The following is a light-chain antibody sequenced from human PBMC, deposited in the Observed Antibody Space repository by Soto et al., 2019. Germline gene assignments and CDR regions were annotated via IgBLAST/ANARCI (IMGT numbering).Light chain of an antibody. Sequence: QSVLTQPASVSGSPGQSITISCTGTSSDVGSHNYVSWYQQHPGKAPKLIIFEVNSRPSGVSNCFSGSKSGSAASLTISGLQAEDEADYYCSSYSSTSTPYVFGGGTKVTVL. V-gene: IGLV2-14*01. CDR1: SSDVGSHNY. J-gene: IGLJ1*01. CDR2: EVN. CDR3: SSYSSTSTPYV.